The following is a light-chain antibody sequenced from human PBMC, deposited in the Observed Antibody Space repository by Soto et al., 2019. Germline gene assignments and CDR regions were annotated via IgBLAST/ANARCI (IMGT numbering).Light chain of an antibody. V-gene: IGKV1-5*01. CDR1: QNSSSW. J-gene: IGKJ1*01. CDR2: DVS. Sequence: DIQMTQSPSTLSASVGDRVTITCRASQNSSSWLAWYQQKPGKAHKLLIYDVSNLESGVPSRFSGSGSGTEFTLTISSLQPDDVATYYCQQDRTFGQGTKVDI. CDR3: QQDRT.